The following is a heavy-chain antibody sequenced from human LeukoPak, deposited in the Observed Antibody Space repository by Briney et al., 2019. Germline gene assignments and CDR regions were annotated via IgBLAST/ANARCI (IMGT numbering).Heavy chain of an antibody. V-gene: IGHV3-66*02. CDR1: GFTVSSNS. D-gene: IGHD2-2*01. CDR3: ARYCTSTTCYAPFY. CDR2: IYSGGST. J-gene: IGHJ4*02. Sequence: PGGSLRLSCAASGFTVSSNSMTWVRQAPGKGLEWVSVIYSGGSTYYADSVKGRFTISRDNSKNTLYLQMNSLRAEDTAVYYCARYCTSTTCYAPFYWGQGTLVTVCS.